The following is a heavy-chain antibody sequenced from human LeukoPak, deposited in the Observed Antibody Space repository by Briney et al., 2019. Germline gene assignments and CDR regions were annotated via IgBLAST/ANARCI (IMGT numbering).Heavy chain of an antibody. V-gene: IGHV1-8*01. CDR1: GYTFTSYD. D-gene: IGHD6-13*01. CDR2: MNPNSGNT. Sequence: ASVKVSCKASGYTFTSYDINWVRQATGQGLEWMGWMNPNSGNTGYAQKFQGRVTMTRNTSISTAYMELSSLRSEDTAVYYCQFLGGIAAAGTLSPEGTSVDYWGQGTLVTVSS. CDR3: QFLGGIAAAGTLSPEGTSVDY. J-gene: IGHJ4*02.